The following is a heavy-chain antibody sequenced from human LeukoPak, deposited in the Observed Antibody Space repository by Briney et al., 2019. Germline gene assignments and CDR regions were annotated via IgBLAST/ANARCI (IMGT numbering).Heavy chain of an antibody. CDR1: GFTFDDYG. CDR2: INWNGGST. V-gene: IGHV3-20*04. Sequence: GGSLRLSCAASGFTFDDYGMSWVRQAPGKGLEWVSGINWNGGSTGYADSVKGRFTISRDNAKNSLYLQMNSLRAEDTALYYCARWLTTIGWFPANYWGQGTLVTVSS. CDR3: ARWLTTIGWFPANY. J-gene: IGHJ4*02. D-gene: IGHD6-19*01.